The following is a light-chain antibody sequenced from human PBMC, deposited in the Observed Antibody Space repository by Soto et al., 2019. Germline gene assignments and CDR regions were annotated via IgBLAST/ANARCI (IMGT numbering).Light chain of an antibody. CDR3: QHYNSFSRT. J-gene: IGKJ1*01. Sequence: DIQMTQSPSTLSASVGDRAAITCRPSDNIVHWVAWYQQKPGKAPKILIYKAANLEDEVPSRFAGSGAGADFTLTITRLQPDDFATYYCQHYNSFSRTFGQGTKVDIK. CDR1: DNIVHW. V-gene: IGKV1-5*03. CDR2: KAA.